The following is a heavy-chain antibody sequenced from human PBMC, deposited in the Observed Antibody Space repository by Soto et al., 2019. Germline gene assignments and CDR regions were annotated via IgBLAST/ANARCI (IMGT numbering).Heavy chain of an antibody. CDR1: GYTFTSYY. CDR3: ARDWGITFGGVIVSFHLYYYGMDV. CDR2: INPSGGST. V-gene: IGHV1-46*01. Sequence: ASVKVSCKASGYTFTSYYMHWVRQAPGQGLEWMGIINPSGGSTSYAQKFQGRVTMTRDTSTSTVYMELSSLRSEDTAVYYCARDWGITFGGVIVSFHLYYYGMDVWGQGTTVTAP. D-gene: IGHD3-16*02. J-gene: IGHJ6*02.